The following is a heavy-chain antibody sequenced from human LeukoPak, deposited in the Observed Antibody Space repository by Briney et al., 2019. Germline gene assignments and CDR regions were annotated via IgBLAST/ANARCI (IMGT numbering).Heavy chain of an antibody. Sequence: SETLSLTCAVYGGSLSGYYWSWILQPPGKGLEWIGEINHSGSTNYNPSLKSRVTISVDTSKNQFSLKLSSVTAADTAVYYCARTLSSWAPAFDYWGQGTLVTVSS. CDR1: GGSLSGYY. CDR3: ARTLSSWAPAFDY. CDR2: INHSGST. D-gene: IGHD6-13*01. V-gene: IGHV4-34*01. J-gene: IGHJ4*02.